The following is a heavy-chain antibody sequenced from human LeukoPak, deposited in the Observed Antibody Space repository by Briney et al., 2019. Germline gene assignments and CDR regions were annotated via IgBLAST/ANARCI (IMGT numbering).Heavy chain of an antibody. CDR1: GFIFAGYA. V-gene: IGHV3-23*01. J-gene: IGHJ4*02. CDR2: ISGSGSST. CDR3: AKDLLGYDRPFDC. D-gene: IGHD3-16*01. Sequence: GGSLRLSCAASGFIFAGYAMSWVRQAPGKGLEWVSAISGSGSSTYYADSVKGRFTISRDNSRTTLYLQMNSLRADDTAIYYCAKDLLGYDRPFDCWGQGTLVTVS.